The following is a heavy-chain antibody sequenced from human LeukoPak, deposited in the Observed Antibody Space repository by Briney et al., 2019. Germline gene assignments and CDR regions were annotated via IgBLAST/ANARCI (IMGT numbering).Heavy chain of an antibody. V-gene: IGHV3-30*02. J-gene: IGHJ4*02. Sequence: GGSLGLSWAGSGFSFSSYGMHWVRQAPGEGLELMAFIRSDGSNKYYADSVKGRFTISRDNSKNTLYLQMNSLRAEDTAVYYCARILDSAWGELGYWGQGTLVTVSS. D-gene: IGHD6-19*01. CDR3: ARILDSAWGELGY. CDR1: GFSFSSYG. CDR2: IRSDGSNK.